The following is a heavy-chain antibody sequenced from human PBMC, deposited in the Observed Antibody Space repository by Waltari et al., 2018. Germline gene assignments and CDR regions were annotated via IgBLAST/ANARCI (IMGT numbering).Heavy chain of an antibody. CDR2: IYTSGST. CDR1: GGSISSGSYY. V-gene: IGHV4-61*02. D-gene: IGHD1-26*01. J-gene: IGHJ6*03. CDR3: ARGSGSYSSYYYYMDV. Sequence: QVQLQESGPGLVKPSQTLSLTCTVSGGSISSGSYYWSWIRQPAGKGLEWIGRIYTSGSTNYTPSLKSRVTISVDTSKNQFSLKLSSVTAADTAVYYCARGSGSYSSYYYYMDVWGKGTTVTVSS.